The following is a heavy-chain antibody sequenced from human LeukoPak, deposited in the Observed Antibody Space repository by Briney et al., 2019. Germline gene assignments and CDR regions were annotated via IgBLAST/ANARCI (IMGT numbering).Heavy chain of an antibody. Sequence: GASVKVSCKASGYTFTSYDINWVRQAAGQGLEGMGWMNPNSGNTGYAQKFQGRVTMTRNTSISTAYMELSSLRSEDTAVYYCARGSRIAVAAPFSYYYYYGMDVWGQGTTVTVSS. CDR2: MNPNSGNT. CDR1: GYTFTSYD. CDR3: ARGSRIAVAAPFSYYYYYGMDV. D-gene: IGHD6-19*01. V-gene: IGHV1-8*01. J-gene: IGHJ6*02.